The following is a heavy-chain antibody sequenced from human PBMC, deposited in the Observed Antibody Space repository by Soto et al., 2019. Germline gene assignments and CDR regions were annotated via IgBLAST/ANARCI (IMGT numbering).Heavy chain of an antibody. J-gene: IGHJ6*02. CDR1: GYTFTSYG. V-gene: IGHV1-18*01. D-gene: IGHD3-16*01. CDR2: ISAYNGNT. CDR3: AREGRIIPNYYYYGMDV. Sequence: ASVKVSCKASGYTFTSYGISWVRQAPGQGLEWMGWISAYNGNTNYAQKLQGRVTMTRDTSTSTVYMELSSLRSEDTAVYYCAREGRIIPNYYYYGMDVWGQGTTVTVSS.